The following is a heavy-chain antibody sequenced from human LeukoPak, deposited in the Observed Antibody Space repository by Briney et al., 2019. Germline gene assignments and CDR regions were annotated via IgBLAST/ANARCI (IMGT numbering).Heavy chain of an antibody. CDR2: IYYSGST. D-gene: IGHD3-3*01. V-gene: IGHV4-39*01. CDR3: ARHTPSAEYYDFWSGYFADY. J-gene: IGHJ4*02. Sequence: ETLSLTCTVSGGSISSSSYYWGWIRQPPGKGLEWIGSIYYSGSTYYNPSLKSRVTISVDTSKNQFSLKLSSVTAADTAVYYCARHTPSAEYYDFWSGYFADYWGQGTLVTVSS. CDR1: GGSISSSSYY.